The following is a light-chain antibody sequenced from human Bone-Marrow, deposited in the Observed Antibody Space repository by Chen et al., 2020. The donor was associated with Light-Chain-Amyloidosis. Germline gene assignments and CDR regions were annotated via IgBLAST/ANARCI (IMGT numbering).Light chain of an antibody. Sequence: SALTPPASVSGSPGQSINISCPGTSRDVGSYNLVSWYQQHPDKAPKLMIYEDNIRPSGVSSRFSGSKSGNTASLTISGLQAEDQADYYCCSYGGRGSLDVVFGGGTKLTVL. V-gene: IGLV2-23*01. J-gene: IGLJ2*01. CDR2: EDN. CDR1: SRDVGSYNL. CDR3: CSYGGRGSLDVV.